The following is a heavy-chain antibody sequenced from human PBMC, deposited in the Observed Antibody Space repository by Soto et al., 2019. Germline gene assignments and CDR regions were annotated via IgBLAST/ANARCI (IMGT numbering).Heavy chain of an antibody. D-gene: IGHD3-22*01. CDR2: IRSKAYGGTT. V-gene: IGHV3-49*03. J-gene: IGHJ5*02. CDR1: GFTFGDYA. CDR3: TRDRQYYYDSSGYFDP. Sequence: GGSLRLSCTAPGFTFGDYAMSWFRQAPGKGLEWVGFIRSKAYGGTTEYAASVKGRFTISRHDSKSIAYLQMHSLKTEDTAVYYCTRDRQYYYDSSGYFDPWGQGTLVTVSS.